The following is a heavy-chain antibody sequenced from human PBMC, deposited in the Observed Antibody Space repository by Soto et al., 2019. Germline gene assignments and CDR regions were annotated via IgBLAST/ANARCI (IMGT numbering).Heavy chain of an antibody. D-gene: IGHD6-19*01. Sequence: ASVKVSCKATGGTFSSYAISWVRQAPGQGLEWMGGIIPIFGTANYAQKFQGRVTITADESTSTAYMELSSLRSEDTAVYYCAREGIAVAGSGDGMDVWGQGTTVTVSS. CDR2: IIPIFGTA. V-gene: IGHV1-69*13. J-gene: IGHJ6*02. CDR1: GGTFSSYA. CDR3: AREGIAVAGSGDGMDV.